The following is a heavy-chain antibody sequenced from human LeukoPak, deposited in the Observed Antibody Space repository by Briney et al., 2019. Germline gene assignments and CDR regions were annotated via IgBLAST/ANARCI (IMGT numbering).Heavy chain of an antibody. CDR2: IFPIFGTA. V-gene: IGHV1-69*13. Sequence: SVQVSCKASVGTLSRYAISWVRQAPGQGVECVGGIFPIFGTANYAEKFQDRVTITADDSTSTADKEQSSLRSEDTAVYYCARDHTVTTNHFAYWGQGTLVTVSS. CDR1: VGTLSRYA. CDR3: ARDHTVTTNHFAY. D-gene: IGHD4-11*01. J-gene: IGHJ4*02.